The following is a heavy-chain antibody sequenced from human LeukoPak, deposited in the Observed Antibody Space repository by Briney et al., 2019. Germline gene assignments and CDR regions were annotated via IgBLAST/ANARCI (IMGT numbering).Heavy chain of an antibody. CDR2: INPNSGGT. CDR3: ARVKSDSSGYGTYYFDY. CDR1: GYTFTGYY. J-gene: IGHJ4*02. D-gene: IGHD3-22*01. Sequence: ASVKVSCKASGYTFTGYYMHWVRQAPGQGLEWMGWINPNSGGTNYARKFQGRVTMTRDTSISTAYMELSRLRSDDTAVYYCARVKSDSSGYGTYYFDYWGQGTLVTVSS. V-gene: IGHV1-2*02.